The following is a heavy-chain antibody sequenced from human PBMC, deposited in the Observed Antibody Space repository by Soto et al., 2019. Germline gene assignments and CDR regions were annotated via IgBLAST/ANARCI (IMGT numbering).Heavy chain of an antibody. Sequence: PGGSLRLSCAASGFTFSSYSMNWVRQAPGKGLEWVSSISSSSSYIYYADSVKGRFTISRDNAKNSLYLQMNSLRAEDTAVYYCAREGATVTPLFDYWAREPWSPSPQ. CDR1: GFTFSSYS. V-gene: IGHV3-21*01. J-gene: IGHJ4*02. CDR2: ISSSSSYI. CDR3: AREGATVTPLFDY. D-gene: IGHD4-4*01.